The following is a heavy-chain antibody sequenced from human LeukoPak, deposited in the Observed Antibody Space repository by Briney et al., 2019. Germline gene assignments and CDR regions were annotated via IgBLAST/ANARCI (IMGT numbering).Heavy chain of an antibody. CDR3: ARDRRYYDSSGYYFHWYFDL. Sequence: GGSLRLSCAATGFTVSSNYMSWVRQAPGKGLEWVSVIYSGVSTYYADSVKGRFTISRDNSKNTLYLQMNSLRAEDTALYYCARDRRYYDSSGYYFHWYFDLWGRGTLVTVSS. CDR1: GFTVSSNY. CDR2: IYSGVST. D-gene: IGHD3-22*01. J-gene: IGHJ2*01. V-gene: IGHV3-53*01.